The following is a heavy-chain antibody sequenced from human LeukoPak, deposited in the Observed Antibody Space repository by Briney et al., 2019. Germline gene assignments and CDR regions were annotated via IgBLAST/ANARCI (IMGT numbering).Heavy chain of an antibody. J-gene: IGHJ6*03. CDR3: ARVITGTTNYYYYYMDV. Sequence: GGSLRLSCAASGFTVSYNYMSWVRQAPGKGLKWVSIIYSGGSTYYAGSVRGRFTISRDNSKNTLYLQMNSLRAEDTAVYYCARVITGTTNYYYYYMDVWGKGTTVTISS. CDR2: IYSGGST. D-gene: IGHD1-20*01. CDR1: GFTVSYNY. V-gene: IGHV3-66*01.